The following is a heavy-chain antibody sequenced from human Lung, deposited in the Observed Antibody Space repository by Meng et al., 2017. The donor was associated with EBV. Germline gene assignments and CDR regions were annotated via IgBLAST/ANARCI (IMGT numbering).Heavy chain of an antibody. J-gene: IGHJ4*02. V-gene: IGHV5-51*03. CDR2: IYPSDSDT. D-gene: IGHD1-26*01. CDR3: ARLYGRYFGY. CDR1: GYTFTTYW. Sequence: EVPLLHXGAEVNKPGESLKTSCKGSGYTFTTYWIGWVRQMPGKGLEWMGIIYPSDSDTRYSPSFQGQVTMSADKSISTAYLQWSSLKASDTAMYYCARLYGRYFGYWGQGTLVTVSS.